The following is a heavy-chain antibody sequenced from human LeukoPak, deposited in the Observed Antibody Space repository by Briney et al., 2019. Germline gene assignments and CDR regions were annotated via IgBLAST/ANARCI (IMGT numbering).Heavy chain of an antibody. V-gene: IGHV3-23*01. Sequence: GGSLRLSCAAAGFTFSSYAMNWVRQAPGKGLEWVSALSASGDGTYYTDSVKGRFTISRDNSKNTLYLQMSSLRAEDTAIYYCAKVGEGIAATGCFDYWGQGTLVTVSS. CDR3: AKVGEGIAATGCFDY. CDR1: GFTFSSYA. CDR2: LSASGDGT. D-gene: IGHD6-13*01. J-gene: IGHJ4*02.